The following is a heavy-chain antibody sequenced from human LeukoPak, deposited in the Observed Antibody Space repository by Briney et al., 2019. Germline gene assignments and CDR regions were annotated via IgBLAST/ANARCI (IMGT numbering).Heavy chain of an antibody. V-gene: IGHV4-59*01. CDR2: MHYSGDS. J-gene: IGHJ4*02. CDR3: ARDLELERNRWNYFES. Sequence: SETLSLTCTVSGGSISSFFWSRIRQPPGKGLEWIGSMHYSGDSKYNPSLKSRVSLSIGTSKQQFSLRLSSVTAADTAVYYCARDLELERNRWNYFESWGQGTLVTVSS. D-gene: IGHD1-1*01. CDR1: GGSISSFF.